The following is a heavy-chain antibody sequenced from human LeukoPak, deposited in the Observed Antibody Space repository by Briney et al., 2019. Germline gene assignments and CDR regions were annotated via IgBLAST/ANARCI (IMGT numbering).Heavy chain of an antibody. CDR1: GYSISSGYY. V-gene: IGHV4-38-2*02. D-gene: IGHD4-17*01. CDR3: ARGYYGDQDY. J-gene: IGHJ4*02. Sequence: SETLSLTCTVSGYSISSGYYWGWIRQPPGKGLEWIGSIYHSGSTYYNPSLKSRVTISVDTSKNQFSLKLSSVTAADTAVYYCARGYYGDQDYWGQGTLVTVSS. CDR2: IYHSGST.